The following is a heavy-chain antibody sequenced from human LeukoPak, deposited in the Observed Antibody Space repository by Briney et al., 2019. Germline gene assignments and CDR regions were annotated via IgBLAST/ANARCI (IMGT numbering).Heavy chain of an antibody. Sequence: SETLSLTCTVSGASISNPDYYWGWLRQPPGKGLEWIGSVDYSGGTYYNPSLNGRVTIAVDTSSDQVSLNLNSVTAADTAVYYCARRSNKGPYSYITNDYWGQGTLVTVSS. CDR1: GASISNPDYY. CDR2: VDYSGGT. V-gene: IGHV4-39*01. CDR3: ARRSNKGPYSYITNDY. J-gene: IGHJ4*02. D-gene: IGHD5-18*01.